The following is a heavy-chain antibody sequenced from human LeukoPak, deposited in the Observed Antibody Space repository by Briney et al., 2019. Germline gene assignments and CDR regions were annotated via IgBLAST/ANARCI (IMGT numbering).Heavy chain of an antibody. V-gene: IGHV1-8*02. J-gene: IGHJ5*02. Sequence: ASVKVSCKASGYTFTSYYMHWVRQAPGQGLEWMGWMNPNSGNTGYAQKFQGRVTMTRNTSISTAYMELSSLRSEDTAVYYCARRWMPIDPWGQGTLVTVSS. CDR2: MNPNSGNT. CDR1: GYTFTSYY. D-gene: IGHD5-12*01. CDR3: ARRWMPIDP.